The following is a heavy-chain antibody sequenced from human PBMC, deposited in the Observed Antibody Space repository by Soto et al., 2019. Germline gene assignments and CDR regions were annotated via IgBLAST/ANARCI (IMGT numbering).Heavy chain of an antibody. CDR1: GGSISSGGYY. J-gene: IGHJ4*02. V-gene: IGHV4-31*03. CDR2: IYYSGST. D-gene: IGHD6-13*01. Sequence: QVQLQESGPGLVKPSQTLSLTCTVSGGSISSGGYYLSWIRQHPGKGLEWIGYIYYSGSTNYNPSLKSRVTISVDTSKNRFSLKLSSVTAADTAVYYCARSPYSSSWDYSFDYWGQGTLVTVSS. CDR3: ARSPYSSSWDYSFDY.